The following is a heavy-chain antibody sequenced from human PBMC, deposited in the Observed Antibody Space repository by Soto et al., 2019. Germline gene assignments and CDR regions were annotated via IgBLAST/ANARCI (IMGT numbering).Heavy chain of an antibody. CDR2: ISGSGGST. J-gene: IGHJ6*02. CDR3: AKEGFVGDFWNYYYGMHV. D-gene: IGHD3-3*01. Sequence: GGSLRLSCAASGFTFSSYAMSWVRQAPGKGLEWVSAISGSGGSTYYADSVKGRFTISRDNSKNTLYLQMNSLRAEDTAVYYCAKEGFVGDFWNYYYGMHVWGQGTTGTVS. V-gene: IGHV3-23*01. CDR1: GFTFSSYA.